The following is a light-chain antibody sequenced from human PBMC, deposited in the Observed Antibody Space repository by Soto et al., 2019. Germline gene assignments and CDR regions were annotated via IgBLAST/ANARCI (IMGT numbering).Light chain of an antibody. V-gene: IGKV3-20*01. CDR2: DVS. J-gene: IGKJ1*01. CDR1: HSVSSNY. CDR3: QQYGISPT. Sequence: EIVLTQSPGTLSLSPGQRATLSCRSSHSVSSNYLAWYQQKPGQAPRLLIYDVSSRATRIPDRFSGSGSGTDFTLTISRLEPVEFAVYYCQQYGISPTFGQGTKVEIK.